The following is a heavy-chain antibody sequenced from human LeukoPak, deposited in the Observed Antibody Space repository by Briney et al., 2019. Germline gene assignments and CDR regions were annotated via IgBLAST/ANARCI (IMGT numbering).Heavy chain of an antibody. V-gene: IGHV1-18*01. CDR3: AREGATMVRGVIDY. Sequence: ASVKVSCTASGYTFTSYGISWVRQAPGQGLEWMGWISAYNGNTNYAQKLQGRVTMTTDTSTSTAYMELRSLRSDDTAVYYCAREGATMVRGVIDYWGQGTLVTVSS. D-gene: IGHD3-10*01. CDR1: GYTFTSYG. CDR2: ISAYNGNT. J-gene: IGHJ4*02.